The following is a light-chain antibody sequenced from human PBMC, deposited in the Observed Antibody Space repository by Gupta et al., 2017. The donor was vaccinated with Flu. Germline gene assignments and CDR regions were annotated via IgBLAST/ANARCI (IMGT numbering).Light chain of an antibody. V-gene: IGKV2-28*01. Sequence: VTPGEPASNSCRSSQSLLHSNGYNYLDWYLQKPGQSPQLLISLGSNRASGVPDRFSGSGSGTDFTLKISRVEAEDVGVYYCMQALQTPYTFGQGTKLEIK. CDR2: LGS. CDR3: MQALQTPYT. CDR1: QSLLHSNGYNY. J-gene: IGKJ2*01.